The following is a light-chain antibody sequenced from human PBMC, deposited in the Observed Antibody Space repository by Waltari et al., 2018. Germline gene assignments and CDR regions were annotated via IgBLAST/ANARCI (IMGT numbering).Light chain of an antibody. J-gene: IGLJ3*02. CDR3: QAWDSSSVV. CDR1: NLGRTY. Sequence: SYELTQPPSVSVSPGQRATITCSADNLGRTYDCWYQQKAGQSPVLVMYQDSNRPSGIPDRFSGSNSGNTATLTISETQTMDEADYYCQAWDSSSVVFGGGTKLTVL. V-gene: IGLV3-1*01. CDR2: QDS.